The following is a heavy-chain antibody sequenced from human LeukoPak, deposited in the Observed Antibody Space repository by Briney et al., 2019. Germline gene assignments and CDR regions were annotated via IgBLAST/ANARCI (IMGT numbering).Heavy chain of an antibody. CDR1: GFTFSSYS. D-gene: IGHD3-3*01. V-gene: IGHV3-21*01. CDR3: ARALDGYDFWSGYVY. Sequence: GGSLRLSCAASGFTFSSYSMNWVRQAPGKGLEWVSSISSSSSYIYYADSVKGRFTISRDNAKNSLYLQMNSLRAEDTAVYYCARALDGYDFWSGYVYWGQGTLVTVS. J-gene: IGHJ4*02. CDR2: ISSSSSYI.